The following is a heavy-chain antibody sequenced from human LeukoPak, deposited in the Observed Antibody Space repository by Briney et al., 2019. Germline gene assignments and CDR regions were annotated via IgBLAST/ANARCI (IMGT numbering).Heavy chain of an antibody. CDR1: GGSISSSSYY. V-gene: IGHV4-39*07. D-gene: IGHD6-13*01. CDR3: ARDIAAAGTSLDV. Sequence: SETLSLTCTVSGGSISSSSYYWGWIRQPPGKGLEWIGSIYYSGSTYYNPSLKSRVTISVDTSKNQFSLKLSSVTAADTAVYYCARDIAAAGTSLDVWGQGTTVTVSS. J-gene: IGHJ6*02. CDR2: IYYSGST.